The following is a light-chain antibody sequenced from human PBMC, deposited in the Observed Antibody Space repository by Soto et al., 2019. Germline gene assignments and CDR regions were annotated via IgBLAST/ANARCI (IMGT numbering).Light chain of an antibody. J-gene: IGKJ1*01. CDR2: KAS. CDR1: QSISSW. CDR3: QQYNDNWT. V-gene: IGKV1-5*03. Sequence: DIQMTQSPSTLSASVGDRVTITCRASQSISSWLAWYQQKPGKAPKLLIYKASCLESGVPSRFSGSGSGTEFTLAISSLQPDDSATYYCQQYNDNWTFGQGTKVEIK.